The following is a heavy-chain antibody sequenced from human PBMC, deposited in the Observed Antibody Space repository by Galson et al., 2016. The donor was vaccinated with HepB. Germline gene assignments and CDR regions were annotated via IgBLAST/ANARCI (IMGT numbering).Heavy chain of an antibody. CDR3: AQVRGYGSGSVFDH. V-gene: IGHV3-23*01. Sequence: SLRLSCAASGFTFSTYAMSWVRQAPGKGLEWVSAFSGSGDITYYADSVRGRFTISRDNSKSMLYLQMNNLRAADTAVYYCAQVRGYGSGSVFDHWGQGTLSPSP. CDR1: GFTFSTYA. J-gene: IGHJ4*02. D-gene: IGHD3-10*01. CDR2: FSGSGDIT.